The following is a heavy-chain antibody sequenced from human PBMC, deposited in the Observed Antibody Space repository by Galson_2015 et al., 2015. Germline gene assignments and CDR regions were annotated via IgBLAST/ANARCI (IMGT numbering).Heavy chain of an antibody. CDR3: AKETYDFWSGSAYYYYGMDV. D-gene: IGHD3-3*01. J-gene: IGHJ6*02. V-gene: IGHV3-30*18. CDR1: GFTFSSYA. CDR2: ISYDGSNK. Sequence: ALRLACAASGFTFSSYAMHWVRQAPGKGLEWVAVISYDGSNKYYAESVKGRFTISIDNSKNTLYLQMNILSAEDTAVYYCAKETYDFWSGSAYYYYGMDVWGQGTTVTVSS.